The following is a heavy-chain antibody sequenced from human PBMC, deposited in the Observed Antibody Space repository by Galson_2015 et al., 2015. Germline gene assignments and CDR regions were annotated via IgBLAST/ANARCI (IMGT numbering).Heavy chain of an antibody. CDR1: GFSLSTRGVG. CDR2: IYWDDDK. D-gene: IGHD1-26*01. CDR3: AHSPYSGSFYYFDY. Sequence: LVKPTQTLPLTCTFSGFSLSTRGVGVGWLRQPPGKALEWLALIYWDDDKRYSPALKSRLTITKDTSKNQVALTMTNMDPVDTATYYCAHSPYSGSFYYFDYWGQGTLVTVFS. V-gene: IGHV2-5*02. J-gene: IGHJ4*02.